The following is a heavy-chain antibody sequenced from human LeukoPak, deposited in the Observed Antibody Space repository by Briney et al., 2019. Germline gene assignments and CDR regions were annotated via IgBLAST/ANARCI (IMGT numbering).Heavy chain of an antibody. CDR3: ARDGPLGGYYFDY. D-gene: IGHD3-22*01. CDR1: GFTFSSYA. J-gene: IGHJ4*02. V-gene: IGHV3-30*01. CDR2: ISYDGSNK. Sequence: GGSLRLSCAASGFTFSSYAMHWVRQAPGKGLEWVAVISYDGSNKYYADSVKGRSTISRDNSKNTLYLQMNSLRAEDTAVYYCARDGPLGGYYFDYWGQGTLVTVSS.